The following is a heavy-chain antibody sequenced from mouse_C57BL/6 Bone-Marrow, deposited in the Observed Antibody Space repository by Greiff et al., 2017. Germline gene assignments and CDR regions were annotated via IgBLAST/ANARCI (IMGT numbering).Heavy chain of an antibody. CDR3: TRSLIYYGTNY. D-gene: IGHD1-1*01. CDR1: GFNIKDYY. Sequence: VQLQQSGAELVKPGASVKLSCTASGFNIKDYYIHWVKQRTEQGLEWIGRIDPEDGETKYAQKFKDKATITADTSSNTAYLQLSSLTSEATAVYYCTRSLIYYGTNYWGQGTTLTVSS. CDR2: IDPEDGET. J-gene: IGHJ2*01. V-gene: IGHV14-2*01.